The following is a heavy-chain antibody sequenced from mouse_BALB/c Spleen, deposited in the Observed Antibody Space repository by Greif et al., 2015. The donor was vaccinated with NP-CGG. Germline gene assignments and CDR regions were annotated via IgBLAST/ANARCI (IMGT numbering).Heavy chain of an antibody. CDR3: ARLTATPFAY. V-gene: IGHV1-87*01. J-gene: IGHJ3*01. CDR1: GYTFTSYW. CDR2: IYPGDGDT. Sequence: VKLMESGAELARPGASVKLSCKASGYTFTSYWMQWVKQRPGQGLEWIGAIYPGDGDTRYTQKFKGKATLTADKSSSTAYMQLSSLASEDSAVYYCARLTATPFAYWGQGTLVTVSA. D-gene: IGHD1-2*01.